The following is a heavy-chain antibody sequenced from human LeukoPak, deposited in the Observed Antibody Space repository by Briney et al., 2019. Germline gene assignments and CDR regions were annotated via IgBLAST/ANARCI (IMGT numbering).Heavy chain of an antibody. CDR3: ARAGYCSSTSCPWSKYGMDV. D-gene: IGHD2-2*01. J-gene: IGHJ6*02. Sequence: GGSLRLSCAASGFTFSSYAMHWVRQAPGKGLEWVAVISYDGSNKYYADSVKGRCTISRDNSKNTLYLQMNSLRAEDTAVYYCARAGYCSSTSCPWSKYGMDVWGQGTTVTVSS. CDR1: GFTFSSYA. V-gene: IGHV3-30-3*01. CDR2: ISYDGSNK.